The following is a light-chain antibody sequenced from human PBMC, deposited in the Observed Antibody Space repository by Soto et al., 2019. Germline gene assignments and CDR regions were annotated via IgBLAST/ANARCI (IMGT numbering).Light chain of an antibody. CDR1: RSNIGSNT. CDR2: SND. CDR3: AAWDDSLNGYV. V-gene: IGLV1-44*01. J-gene: IGLJ1*01. Sequence: QSAVTQPPSASGTPGQRVTISCSGSRSNIGSNTVTWYQQLPGTAPKLLIHSNDQRPSGVPDRFSGSKSGTSASLAISGLQSEDEADYYCAAWDDSLNGYVFGSGTKLTVL.